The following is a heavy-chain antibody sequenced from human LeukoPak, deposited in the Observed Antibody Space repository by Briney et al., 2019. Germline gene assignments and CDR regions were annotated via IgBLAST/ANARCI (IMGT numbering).Heavy chain of an antibody. CDR3: AKENHDFWSGYYGDY. CDR2: ISGSGGST. CDR1: GFTFSSYA. J-gene: IGHJ4*02. V-gene: IGHV3-23*01. D-gene: IGHD3-3*01. Sequence: GGSLRLSCAASGFTFSSYAMSWVRQAPGKGLEWVSAISGSGGSTYYADSVKGRFTISRDNSKNTLYLRMNSLRAEDTAVYYCAKENHDFWSGYYGDYWGQGTLVTVSS.